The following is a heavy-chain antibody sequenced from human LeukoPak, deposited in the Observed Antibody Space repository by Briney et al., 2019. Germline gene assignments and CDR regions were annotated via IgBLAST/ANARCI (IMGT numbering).Heavy chain of an antibody. Sequence: GGSLRLSCAASGFLFSTYGMHWVRQAPGKGLEWVSFIRYDGNNKQYGDSVKGRFTISRDDSKNTLYLQMSSLRAEDTAVYYCAKTLRDSSGYYAAGDWGQGTLVTVSS. CDR2: IRYDGNNK. CDR1: GFLFSTYG. CDR3: AKTLRDSSGYYAAGD. V-gene: IGHV3-30*02. D-gene: IGHD3-22*01. J-gene: IGHJ4*02.